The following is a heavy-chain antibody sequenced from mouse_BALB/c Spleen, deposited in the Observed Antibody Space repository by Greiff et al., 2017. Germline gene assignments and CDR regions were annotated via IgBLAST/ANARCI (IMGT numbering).Heavy chain of an antibody. CDR2: ISSGGSYT. CDR3: ARQRRDGWFAY. D-gene: IGHD2-3*01. Sequence: DVHLVESGGGLVKPGGSLKLSCAASGFTFSSYAMSWVRQTPEKRLEWVATISSGGSYTYYPDSVKGRFTISRDNAKNTLYLQMSSLRSEDTAMYYCARQRRDGWFAYWGQGTLVTVSA. V-gene: IGHV5-9-3*01. CDR1: GFTFSSYA. J-gene: IGHJ3*01.